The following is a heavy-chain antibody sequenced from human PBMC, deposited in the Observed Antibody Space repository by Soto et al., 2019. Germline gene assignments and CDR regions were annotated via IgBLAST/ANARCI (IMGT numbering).Heavy chain of an antibody. CDR2: ISWDGGST. CDR3: AKDRGEQPIGLYYGMDV. J-gene: IGHJ6*02. CDR1: GFTFDDYT. V-gene: IGHV3-43*01. Sequence: GGSLRLSCAASGFTFDDYTMHWVRQAPGKGLEWVSLISWDGGSTYYADSVKGRFTISRDNSKNSLYLQMNSLRTEDTALYYCAKDRGEQPIGLYYGMDVWGQGTTVTVSS. D-gene: IGHD3-10*01.